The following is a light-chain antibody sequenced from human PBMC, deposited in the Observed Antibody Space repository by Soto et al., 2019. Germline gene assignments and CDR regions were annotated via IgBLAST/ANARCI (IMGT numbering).Light chain of an antibody. J-gene: IGKJ5*01. Sequence: IQLTQSPSSLSASVGETVTITCRASQDIDNSLNWYQHKPGKAPKLLVYAVSFLETGVPSRFSGRGSGTVFSLNINSLQSDDFATYYCQQHDGRPTMTFGQGTWLDSK. CDR2: AVS. CDR3: QQHDGRPTMT. CDR1: QDIDNS. V-gene: IGKV1-33*01.